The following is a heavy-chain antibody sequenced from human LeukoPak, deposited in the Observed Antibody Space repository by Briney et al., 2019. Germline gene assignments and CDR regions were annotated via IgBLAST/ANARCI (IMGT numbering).Heavy chain of an antibody. D-gene: IGHD4-17*01. V-gene: IGHV4-4*02. J-gene: IGHJ4*02. Sequence: SGTLSLTCAVSGGSISSNNWWSWVRQPPGKGLEYIGEIYRSGSTNYNPSLKSRVTISVDTSKNQFSLKLSSVTAADTAVYYCARGTITTVTDSWGPGTLVTVSS. CDR3: ARGTITTVTDS. CDR1: GGSISSNNW. CDR2: IYRSGST.